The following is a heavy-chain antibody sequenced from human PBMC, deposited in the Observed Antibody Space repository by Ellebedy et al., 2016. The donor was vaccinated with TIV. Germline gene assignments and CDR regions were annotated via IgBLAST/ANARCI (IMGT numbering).Heavy chain of an antibody. CDR1: GGSISTSTYY. Sequence: MPGGSLRLSCTVSGGSISTSTYYWGWIRQPPGKGLEWIRSIYYSGSTYYNPSLKSRVTISVDTSKNQFSLKLSSVTAADTAVYYCARGETHRRSTVITNFDCWGQGTLVTVSS. D-gene: IGHD4-23*01. CDR3: ARGETHRRSTVITNFDC. V-gene: IGHV4-39*07. J-gene: IGHJ4*02. CDR2: IYYSGST.